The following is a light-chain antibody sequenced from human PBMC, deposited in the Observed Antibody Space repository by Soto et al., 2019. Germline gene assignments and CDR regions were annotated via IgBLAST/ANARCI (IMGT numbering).Light chain of an antibody. V-gene: IGKV3-20*01. Sequence: ENVLTQSPGTLSLSPGERATLSCRASQSISSSYLAWYQQKPGQTPRLLIYHASNRATGIPDRFSGSGSGTDFTLTISRLEPEDFAVYYWQQYCDSLLTFGGGTKVEIK. CDR1: QSISSSY. CDR3: QQYCDSLLT. J-gene: IGKJ4*01. CDR2: HAS.